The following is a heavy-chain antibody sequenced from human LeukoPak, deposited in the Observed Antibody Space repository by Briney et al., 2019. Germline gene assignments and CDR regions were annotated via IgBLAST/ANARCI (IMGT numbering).Heavy chain of an antibody. CDR3: AALHTGTFVDY. D-gene: IGHD4-17*01. V-gene: IGHV3-30*02. J-gene: IGHJ4*02. CDR2: IRYDGITK. CDR1: GFSFSGYG. Sequence: GGSLRLSCAASGFSFSGYGMHWVRQVPGRGLEWVAFIRYDGITKFYIDSVKGRFAISRDNSKNTLSLQMNSLRTEDTAVYYCAALHTGTFVDYWGQGTLVTVSS.